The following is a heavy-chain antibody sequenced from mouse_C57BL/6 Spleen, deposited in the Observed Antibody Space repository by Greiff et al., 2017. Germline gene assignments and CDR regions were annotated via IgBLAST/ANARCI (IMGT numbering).Heavy chain of an antibody. D-gene: IGHD1-1*01. CDR2: IDPSDSYT. J-gene: IGHJ4*01. Sequence: QVQLKQPGAELVMPGASVKLSCKASGYTFTSYWMHWVKQRPGQGLEWIGEIDPSDSYTNYNHTFKGKSTLTVDKSSSTAYMQLSSLTSKDSAVYYCARSNPSITTVVAPYAMDYWGQGTSVTVSS. V-gene: IGHV1-69*01. CDR3: ARSNPSITTVVAPYAMDY. CDR1: GYTFTSYW.